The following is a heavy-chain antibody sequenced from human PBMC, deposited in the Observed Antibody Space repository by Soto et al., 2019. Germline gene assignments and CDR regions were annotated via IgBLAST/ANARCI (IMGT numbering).Heavy chain of an antibody. J-gene: IGHJ3*02. V-gene: IGHV4-59*01. D-gene: IGHD6-19*01. CDR2: IYYSGST. CDR3: ARTRIAVAGTENRDDAFDI. Sequence: PSETLSLTCTASGGSISSYYWSWIRQPPGKGLEWIGYIYYSGSTNYNPSLKSRVTISVDTSKNQFSLKLSSVTAADTAVYYCARTRIAVAGTENRDDAFDIWGQGTMVTVSS. CDR1: GGSISSYY.